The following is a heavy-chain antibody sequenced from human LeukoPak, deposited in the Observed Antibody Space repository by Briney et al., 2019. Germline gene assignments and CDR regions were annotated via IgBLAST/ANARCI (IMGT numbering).Heavy chain of an antibody. V-gene: IGHV4-59*01. CDR1: GGSISSYY. D-gene: IGHD2-15*01. J-gene: IGHJ5*02. CDR3: ARSYCSGGSCYPWWFDP. CDR2: IYYSGST. Sequence: SETLSLTCTVSGGSISSYYWSWIRQPPGKGLEWIGYIYYSGSTNYNPSLKSRVTISVDTSKNQFSLRLRSVTAADTAVYYCARSYCSGGSCYPWWFDPWGQGTLVTVSS.